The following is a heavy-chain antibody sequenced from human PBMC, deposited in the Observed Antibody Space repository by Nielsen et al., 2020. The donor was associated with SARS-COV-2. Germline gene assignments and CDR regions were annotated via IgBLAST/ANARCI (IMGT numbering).Heavy chain of an antibody. CDR3: AKDRSPHYGPYYFDY. Sequence: GESLKISCAASGFTFSDYYMSWIRQAPGKGLEWVSYISSSGSTIYYADSVKGRFTISRDNAKNSLYLQMNSLRAEDTALYYCAKDRSPHYGPYYFDYWGQGTLVTVSS. D-gene: IGHD4-17*01. V-gene: IGHV3-11*01. CDR2: ISSSGSTI. CDR1: GFTFSDYY. J-gene: IGHJ4*02.